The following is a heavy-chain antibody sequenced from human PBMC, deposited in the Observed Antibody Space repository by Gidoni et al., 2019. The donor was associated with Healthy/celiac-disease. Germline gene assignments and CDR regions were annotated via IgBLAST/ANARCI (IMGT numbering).Heavy chain of an antibody. V-gene: IGHV3-7*01. D-gene: IGHD3-3*01. CDR2: IKQDGSEK. CDR1: RFTFSSYW. CDR3: ARSGFDAFDI. J-gene: IGHJ3*02. Sequence: EVQLVESGGGLVQPGGSLRLSCAASRFTFSSYWLSWVRQAPGKGLEGVANIKQDGSEKYYVDSVKGRFTISRDNAKNSLYLQMNSLRAEDTAVYYCARSGFDAFDIWGQGTMVTVSS.